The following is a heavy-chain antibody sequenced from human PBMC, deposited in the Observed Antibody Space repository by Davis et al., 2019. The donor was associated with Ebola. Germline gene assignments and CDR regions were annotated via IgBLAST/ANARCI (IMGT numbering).Heavy chain of an antibody. Sequence: SLNISCAASGFTFSRYDMHWLRHPPGKGLEWVSAIATAGDTYYPGSVKGRFTISRETAQTSLYLQMNSLRAGDTAVYYCARGRVEWELLFNSYFDLWGRGTLVTVSS. CDR3: ARGRVEWELLFNSYFDL. CDR2: IATAGDT. D-gene: IGHD1-26*01. J-gene: IGHJ2*01. V-gene: IGHV3-13*01. CDR1: GFTFSRYD.